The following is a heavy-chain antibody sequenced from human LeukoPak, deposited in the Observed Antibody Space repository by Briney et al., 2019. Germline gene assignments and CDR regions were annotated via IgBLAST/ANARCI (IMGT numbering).Heavy chain of an antibody. V-gene: IGHV3-30*02. D-gene: IGHD3-16*01. CDR3: AKGSKEVLFTRDHHMDV. CDR1: GFTFTSYG. J-gene: IGHJ6*03. Sequence: GGSLRLSCAASGFTFTSYGIHWVRQAPGKGLEWVAFIRYDGSKKYYADSVKGRFTISRDNSKNTLYLQMNSLRAEDTAVYYCAKGSKEVLFTRDHHMDVWGKGTTAT. CDR2: IRYDGSKK.